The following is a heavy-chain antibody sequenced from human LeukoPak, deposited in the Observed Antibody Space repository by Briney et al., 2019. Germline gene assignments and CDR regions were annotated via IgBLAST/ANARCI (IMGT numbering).Heavy chain of an antibody. Sequence: SVKVSCKASGGTFTSYAISWVRQAPGQGLGWMGGIIPIFGTANYAQKFQGIVTIAAEESTSTAYMELSSLRSEDTAVYYCARGEYYYDSSGYWVLDYWGQGTLVTVSS. D-gene: IGHD3-22*01. V-gene: IGHV1-69*01. J-gene: IGHJ4*02. CDR1: GGTFTSYA. CDR2: IIPIFGTA. CDR3: ARGEYYYDSSGYWVLDY.